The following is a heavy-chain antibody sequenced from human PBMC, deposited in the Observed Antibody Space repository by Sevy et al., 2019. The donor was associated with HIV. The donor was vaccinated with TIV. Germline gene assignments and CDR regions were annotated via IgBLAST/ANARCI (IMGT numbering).Heavy chain of an antibody. Sequence: ASVKVSCKASGYTFTGQYIHWVRQAPGQGLEWMGWIKHKSGDTKYAQELKGRVTMTRDTSISTAYMELSGLKSDDTAVYYCSRDLRLRGYSYGCFDYWGQGTLVTVSS. CDR3: SRDLRLRGYSYGCFDY. CDR1: GYTFTGQY. V-gene: IGHV1-2*02. CDR2: IKHKSGDT. D-gene: IGHD5-18*01. J-gene: IGHJ4*02.